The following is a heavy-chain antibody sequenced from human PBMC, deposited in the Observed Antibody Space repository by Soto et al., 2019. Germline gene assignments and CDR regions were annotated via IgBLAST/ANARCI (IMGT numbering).Heavy chain of an antibody. J-gene: IGHJ6*03. V-gene: IGHV4-39*01. Sequence: QLQLQESGPGLVKPSETLSLTCTVSGGSISSSSYYWGWIRQPPGKGLEWIGSIYYSGSTYYNPSLKRRVTRSVDTSKNQFSLKLSSVAAADTAVYYCARHGGYCSGGSCYPGLYYMDVWGKGTTVTVSS. CDR2: IYYSGST. CDR1: GGSISSSSYY. D-gene: IGHD2-15*01. CDR3: ARHGGYCSGGSCYPGLYYMDV.